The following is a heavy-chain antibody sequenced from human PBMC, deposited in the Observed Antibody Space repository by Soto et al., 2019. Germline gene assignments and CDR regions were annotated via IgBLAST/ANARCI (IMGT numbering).Heavy chain of an antibody. J-gene: IGHJ4*02. CDR1: GYTFTSYA. D-gene: IGHD5-18*01. Sequence: GASMKVSCKASGYTFTSYAIHWVRQAPGQRLEWMGWINAGNGNTKYSQKFQGRVTMTTDTSTSTAYMELRSLRSDDTAVYYCARDVGYGLIDYWGQGTLVTVSS. V-gene: IGHV1-3*01. CDR3: ARDVGYGLIDY. CDR2: INAGNGNT.